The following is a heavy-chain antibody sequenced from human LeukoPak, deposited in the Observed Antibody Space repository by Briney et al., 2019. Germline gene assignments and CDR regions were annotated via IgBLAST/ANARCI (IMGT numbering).Heavy chain of an antibody. Sequence: GGSLRLSCAASGFNFRGYVMSSVRQAPGKGLEWVSAISGSGGRAHYADSGRGRFTISRDNFQNTLQLQMNSLRAEDRAVYYCAKEVVMGETNYYYYGMDVWGQGTTVTVSS. J-gene: IGHJ6*02. CDR3: AKEVVMGETNYYYYGMDV. CDR2: ISGSGGRA. V-gene: IGHV3-23*01. CDR1: GFNFRGYV. D-gene: IGHD2-21*01.